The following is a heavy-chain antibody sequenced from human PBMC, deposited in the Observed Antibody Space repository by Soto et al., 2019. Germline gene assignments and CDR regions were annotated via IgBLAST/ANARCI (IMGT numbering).Heavy chain of an antibody. V-gene: IGHV4-61*01. CDR3: ASEFAY. CDR1: GGSVSSGNFH. J-gene: IGHJ4*02. CDR2: IYYSGYT. Sequence: QVQLQESGPGLVKPSETMSLTCTVSGGSVSSGNFHWNWIRQPPGKGLEWIGLIYYSGYTNYKPSLKSRVTISVETSKNQSALKLSSVTAADTAGYYWASEFAYWGQGTLVTVSS.